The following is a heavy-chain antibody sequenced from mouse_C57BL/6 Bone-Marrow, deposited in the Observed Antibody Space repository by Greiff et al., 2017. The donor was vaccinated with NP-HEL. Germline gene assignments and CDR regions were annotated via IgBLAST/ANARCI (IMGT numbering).Heavy chain of an antibody. D-gene: IGHD1-1*01. J-gene: IGHJ2*01. CDR2: ISDGGSYT. CDR3: ARDRGVVADFDY. V-gene: IGHV5-4*01. CDR1: GFTFSSYA. Sequence: EVQRVESGGGLVQPGGSLKLSCAASGFTFSSYAMSWVRQTPEKRLEWVATISDGGSYTYYPANVKGRFTISRDNAKNHLYLQMSHLKSEVTAMYYCARDRGVVADFDYWGQGTTLTVSS.